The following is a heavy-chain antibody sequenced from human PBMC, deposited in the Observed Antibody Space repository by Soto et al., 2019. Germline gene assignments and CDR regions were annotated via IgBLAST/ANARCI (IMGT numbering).Heavy chain of an antibody. J-gene: IGHJ6*02. CDR3: ARDPTQLLSTMTYGMDV. V-gene: IGHV3-21*01. Sequence: GGSLRLSCAASGFTFSSYSMNWVRQAPGKGLEWVSSISSSSSYIYYADSVKGRFTISRDNAKNSLYLQMNSLRAEDTAVYYCARDPTQLLSTMTYGMDVWGQGTTVTVSS. CDR1: GFTFSSYS. D-gene: IGHD2-2*01. CDR2: ISSSSSYI.